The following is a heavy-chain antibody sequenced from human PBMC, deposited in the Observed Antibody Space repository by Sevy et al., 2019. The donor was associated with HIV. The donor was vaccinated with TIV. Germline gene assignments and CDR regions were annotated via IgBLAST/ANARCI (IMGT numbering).Heavy chain of an antibody. D-gene: IGHD3-16*01. CDR3: ARSPDDYVRGSYLY. CDR1: GFTFSSYA. CDR2: ISYDGSNK. Sequence: GGSLRLSCAASGFTFSSYAMHWVRQAPGKGLEWVAVISYDGSNKYYADSVKGRFTISRDNSKNTLYLQMNSLRAEDTAVYYCARSPDDYVRGSYLYWGQGTLVTVSS. V-gene: IGHV3-30-3*01. J-gene: IGHJ4*02.